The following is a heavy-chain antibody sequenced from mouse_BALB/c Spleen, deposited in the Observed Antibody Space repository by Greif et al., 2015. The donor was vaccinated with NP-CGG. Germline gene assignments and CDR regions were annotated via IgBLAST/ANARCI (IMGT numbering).Heavy chain of an antibody. J-gene: IGHJ4*01. D-gene: IGHD1-1*02. CDR3: ARLIRWPYAMDY. CDR1: GYTFSSYW. V-gene: IGHV1-9*01. CDR2: ILPGSGST. Sequence: QVQLQQSGAELMKPGASVKISCKATGYTFSSYWIEWVKQRPGHGLEWIGEILPGSGSTNYNEKFKGKATFTADTSSNTAYMQLSSLTSEDSAVYYCARLIRWPYAMDYWGQGTSVTVSS.